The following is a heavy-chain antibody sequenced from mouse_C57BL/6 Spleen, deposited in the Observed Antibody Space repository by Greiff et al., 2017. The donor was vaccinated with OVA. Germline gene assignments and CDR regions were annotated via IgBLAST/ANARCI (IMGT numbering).Heavy chain of an antibody. CDR2: INPSSGYT. CDR3: ARPSTVVPVDY. V-gene: IGHV1-4*01. CDR1: GYTFTSYT. J-gene: IGHJ2*01. D-gene: IGHD1-1*01. Sequence: VQLKQSGAELARPGASVKMSCKASGYTFTSYTMHWVKQRPGQGLEWIGYINPSSGYTKYNKKFKDKATLTADKSSSTAYMQLSSLTSEDSAVAYCARPSTVVPVDYWGQGTTLTVSS.